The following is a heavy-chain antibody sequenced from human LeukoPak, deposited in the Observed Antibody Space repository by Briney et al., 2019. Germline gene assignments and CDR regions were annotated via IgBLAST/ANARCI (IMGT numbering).Heavy chain of an antibody. CDR3: ARARSVVRGVTDAFDI. CDR2: IKQDGSEK. Sequence: GGSLRLSCAASGFTFSSYWMSWVRQAPGKGLEWVANIKQDGSEKYYVDSVKGRFTISRDNAKNSLYLQMNSLRAEGTAVYYCARARSVVRGVTDAFDIWGQGTMVTVSS. J-gene: IGHJ3*02. D-gene: IGHD3-10*01. V-gene: IGHV3-7*01. CDR1: GFTFSSYW.